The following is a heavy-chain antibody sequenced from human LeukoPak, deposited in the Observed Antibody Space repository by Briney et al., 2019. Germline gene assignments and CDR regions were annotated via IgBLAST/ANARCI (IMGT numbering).Heavy chain of an antibody. D-gene: IGHD2-15*01. CDR2: INPNSGGT. CDR3: AVGYCSGGSCYEVDP. Sequence: ASVKVSCKASGYTFTSYDINWVRQAPGQGLEWMGWINPNSGGTNYAQKFQGRVTMTRDTSISTAYMELSRLRSDDTAVYYCAVGYCSGGSCYEVDPWGQGTLVTVSS. V-gene: IGHV1-2*02. J-gene: IGHJ5*02. CDR1: GYTFTSYD.